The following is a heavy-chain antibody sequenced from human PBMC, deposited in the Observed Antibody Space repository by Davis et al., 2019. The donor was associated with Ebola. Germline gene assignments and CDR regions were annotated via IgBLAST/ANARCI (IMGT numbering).Heavy chain of an antibody. J-gene: IGHJ3*02. CDR1: GFTFSNYW. CDR3: ARESLDCTNGVCYTGYAFDI. D-gene: IGHD2-8*01. CDR2: IKQDGSEK. V-gene: IGHV3-7*01. Sequence: GESLKISCVASGFTFSNYWMTWVRQAPVRGLEWVANIKQDGSEKQYVDSVRGRFTISRDNAKNSLYLQMNSLRAEDTAVYYCARESLDCTNGVCYTGYAFDIWGQGTMVTVSS.